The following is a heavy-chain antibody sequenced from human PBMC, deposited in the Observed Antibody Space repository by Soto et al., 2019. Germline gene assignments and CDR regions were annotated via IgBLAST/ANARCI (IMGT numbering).Heavy chain of an antibody. CDR3: ATDKITGLFDY. CDR1: GGSFSGYY. J-gene: IGHJ4*02. V-gene: IGHV4-34*01. CDR2: INHSGST. Sequence: WETLSLTCAVYGGSFSGYYWTWIRQPPGTGLEWIGEINHSGSTNYNPSLKSRVTISVDTSKNQFSLKLTSVTAADTAVYYCATDKITGLFDYWGQGTLVT. D-gene: IGHD2-8*02.